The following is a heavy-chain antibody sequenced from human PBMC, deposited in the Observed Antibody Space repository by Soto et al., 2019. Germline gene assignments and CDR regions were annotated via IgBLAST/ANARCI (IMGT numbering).Heavy chain of an antibody. D-gene: IGHD5-12*01. CDR1: GGSFSGYY. CDR3: ATTPLVYSGYVWFDP. J-gene: IGHJ5*02. V-gene: IGHV4-34*01. Sequence: SSETLSLTCAVYGGSFSGYYWSWIRQPPGKGLEWIGEINHSGSTNYNPSLKSRVTISVDTSKNQFSLKLSSVTAADTAVYYCATTPLVYSGYVWFDPWGQGTLVTVSS. CDR2: INHSGST.